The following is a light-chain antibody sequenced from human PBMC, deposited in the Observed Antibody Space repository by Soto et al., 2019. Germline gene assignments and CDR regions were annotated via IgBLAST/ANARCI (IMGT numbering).Light chain of an antibody. Sequence: EIVLTQSPGTLSLSPGERATLSCRATQSVSSNYLAWYQQKPGQAPRLLIYGASSRATGIPDRFSGSGSGTDFTLTISRLEPEDFAAYYCQQYGNSPLISLGPGTKVDIK. CDR1: QSVSSNY. V-gene: IGKV3-20*01. CDR2: GAS. CDR3: QQYGNSPLIS. J-gene: IGKJ3*01.